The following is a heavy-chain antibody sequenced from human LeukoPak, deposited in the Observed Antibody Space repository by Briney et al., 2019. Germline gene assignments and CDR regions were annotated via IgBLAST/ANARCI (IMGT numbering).Heavy chain of an antibody. V-gene: IGHV3-64*01. CDR3: ARVGSFLNAFDI. Sequence: PGGSLRLSCAASGFTFSSYAMHWVRQAPGKGLEYVSAISSNGGSTYYANSVKGRFTIFRDNSKNTLYHQMGSLRAEDMAVYYWARVGSFLNAFDIWGEGTMVTVSS. CDR2: ISSNGGST. J-gene: IGHJ3*02. CDR1: GFTFSSYA. D-gene: IGHD2-15*01.